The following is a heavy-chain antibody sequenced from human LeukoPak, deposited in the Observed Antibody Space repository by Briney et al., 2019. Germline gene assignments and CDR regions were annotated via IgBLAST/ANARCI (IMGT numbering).Heavy chain of an antibody. V-gene: IGHV3-23*01. CDR1: GFTFSSYA. CDR3: AKAKGHSGYYTSNFDY. Sequence: GGSLRLSCAASGFTFSSYAMSWVRQAPGKGLEWVSAISGSGGSTYYADSVKGRFTISRDNSKNTLYLQMDSLRAEDTAVYYCAKAKGHSGYYTSNFDYWGQGTLVTVSS. CDR2: ISGSGGST. D-gene: IGHD3-22*01. J-gene: IGHJ4*02.